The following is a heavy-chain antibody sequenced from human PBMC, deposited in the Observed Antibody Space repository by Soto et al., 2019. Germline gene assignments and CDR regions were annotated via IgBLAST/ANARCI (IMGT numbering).Heavy chain of an antibody. CDR3: ARDRDIVVNWFDP. Sequence: QTLSLTCAISGDSVSSNSAAWNCIRQSPSRGLEWLGRTYYRSKWYNDYAVSVKSRITINPDTSKNQFSLQLNSVTPEDTAVYYCARDRDIVVNWFDPWGQGTLVTVSS. V-gene: IGHV6-1*01. D-gene: IGHD2-15*01. CDR1: GDSVSSNSAA. J-gene: IGHJ5*02. CDR2: TYYRSKWYN.